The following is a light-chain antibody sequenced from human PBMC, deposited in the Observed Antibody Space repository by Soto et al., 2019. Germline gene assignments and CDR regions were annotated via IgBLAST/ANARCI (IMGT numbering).Light chain of an antibody. CDR2: DAS. CDR3: QQYLTYSTHT. CDR1: QSISTW. V-gene: IGKV1-5*01. Sequence: DIQMTQSPSTLSASVGDRVTITCRASQSISTWLAWYQQKIGKAPKLLIYDASTLESGFPSSFSGSGSGTDFTLTISSLQPDDFATYYCQQYLTYSTHTFGGGTKVEIK. J-gene: IGKJ4*01.